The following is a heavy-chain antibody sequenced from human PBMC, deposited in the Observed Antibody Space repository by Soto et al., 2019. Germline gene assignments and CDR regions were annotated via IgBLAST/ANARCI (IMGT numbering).Heavy chain of an antibody. J-gene: IGHJ6*03. Sequence: EVQLVESGGGLVQPGGSLRLSCAASGFTFSSYSMNWVRQAPGRGLEWGSYISSSSSTIYYADPVKGRFTIARDNAKNSLSLQLDSLRAEDTAVYYCARAADAYCSGGSCYLSYYYYMDVWGKGTTVTVSS. CDR2: ISSSSSTI. V-gene: IGHV3-48*01. CDR1: GFTFSSYS. D-gene: IGHD2-15*01. CDR3: ARAADAYCSGGSCYLSYYYYMDV.